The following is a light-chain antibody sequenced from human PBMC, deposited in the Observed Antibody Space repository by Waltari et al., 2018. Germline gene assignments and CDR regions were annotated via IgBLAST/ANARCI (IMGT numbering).Light chain of an antibody. J-gene: IGLJ3*02. CDR1: GEYSAYA. V-gene: IGLV4-69*01. Sequence: LVLTQSPSASASLGASVKLTCSLPGEYSAYAIAWHQKQPLKGPRYLMTVNSDGSHKKGDVISERFSGSSSDLDRYLIISRLQSDDEADYFCQTWGTGIQVFGSGTKLTVL. CDR2: VNSDGSH. CDR3: QTWGTGIQV.